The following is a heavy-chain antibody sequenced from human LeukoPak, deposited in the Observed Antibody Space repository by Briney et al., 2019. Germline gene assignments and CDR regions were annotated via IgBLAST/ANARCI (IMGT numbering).Heavy chain of an antibody. J-gene: IGHJ6*02. CDR3: ARLTVTASHYYYYYYGMDV. V-gene: IGHV1-2*02. CDR1: GYTFTGYY. Sequence: ASVKVSCKASGYTFTGYYMHWVRQAPGQGLEWMGWINPNSGGTNYAQKFQGRVTMTRDTSISTAYMVLSRLRSDDTAVYYCARLTVTASHYYYYYYGMDVWGQGTTVTVSS. CDR2: INPNSGGT. D-gene: IGHD2-21*02.